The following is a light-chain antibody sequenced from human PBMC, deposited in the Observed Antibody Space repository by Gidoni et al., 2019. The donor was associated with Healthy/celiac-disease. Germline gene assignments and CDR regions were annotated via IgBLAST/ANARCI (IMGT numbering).Light chain of an antibody. CDR2: AAS. CDR1: QGISSY. Sequence: IQLTQSPSSLSASVGDRVTITCRASQGISSYLAWYQKKPGKAPKLLTYAASTLQSGVPSRFSGIGSGTDFTLTISSLQPEDFATYYCQQLNSYPRTFGQGTKVEIK. CDR3: QQLNSYPRT. V-gene: IGKV1-9*01. J-gene: IGKJ1*01.